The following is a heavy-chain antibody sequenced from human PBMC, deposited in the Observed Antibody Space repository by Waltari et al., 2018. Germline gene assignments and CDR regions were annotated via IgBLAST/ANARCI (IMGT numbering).Heavy chain of an antibody. CDR3: ARGRRLGVRIAARANWFDP. J-gene: IGHJ5*02. D-gene: IGHD6-6*01. CDR1: GGSFSGYY. CDR2: INQGGNT. Sequence: QVQLQQWGAGLLKPSETLSLTCAVYGGSFSGYYWSWIRPPPGKGLEWIGEINQGGNTNDNPSLQRRVTISVDTSKNQCSLELSSVTAADTAVYYCARGRRLGVRIAARANWFDPWGQGTLVTVSS. V-gene: IGHV4-34*01.